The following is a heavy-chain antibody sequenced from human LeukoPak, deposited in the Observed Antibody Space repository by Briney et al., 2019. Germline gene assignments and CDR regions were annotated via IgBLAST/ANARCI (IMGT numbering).Heavy chain of an antibody. CDR3: GRVQSGSLLRYGMDV. V-gene: IGHV1-8*01. CDR2: MNPNTGHT. D-gene: IGHD3-10*01. J-gene: IGHJ6*02. CDR1: GYTLTTSD. Sequence: GASVKVSCKASGYTLTTSDINLVRQATGQGLEWMVWMNPNTGHTGFTQKFQGRVTMTRSISLNTAYMELSSLRSEDTAVYFCGRVQSGSLLRYGMDVWGQGTTVTVSS.